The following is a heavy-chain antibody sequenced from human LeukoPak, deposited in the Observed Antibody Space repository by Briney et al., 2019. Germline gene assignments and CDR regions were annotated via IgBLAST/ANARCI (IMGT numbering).Heavy chain of an antibody. CDR2: ISWNSGSI. CDR1: GFTFDDYA. Sequence: GGSLRLSCAASGFTFDDYAMHWVRQAPGKGLEWVSGISWNSGSIGYADSVKGRFTISRDNAKNSLYLQMNSLRAEDTALYYCAKSAMSGGEDAFDIWGQGTMVTVSS. J-gene: IGHJ3*02. D-gene: IGHD3-10*01. V-gene: IGHV3-9*01. CDR3: AKSAMSGGEDAFDI.